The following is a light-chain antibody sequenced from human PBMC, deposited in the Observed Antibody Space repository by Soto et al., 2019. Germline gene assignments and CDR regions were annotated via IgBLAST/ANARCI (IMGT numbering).Light chain of an antibody. CDR1: SSDVGGYNY. CDR2: DVS. CDR3: CSFAGSFILL. Sequence: QSALTQPRSVSGSPGQSVTISCTGTSSDVGGYNYVTWYQQHPDKAPKLMIYDVSKRPSGVLDRFSGSKSGNTASLTISGLQAEDEADYYCCSFAGSFILLFGGGTKLTVL. J-gene: IGLJ2*01. V-gene: IGLV2-11*01.